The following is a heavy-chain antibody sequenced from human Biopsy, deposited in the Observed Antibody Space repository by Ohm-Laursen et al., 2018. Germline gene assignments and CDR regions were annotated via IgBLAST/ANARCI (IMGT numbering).Heavy chain of an antibody. CDR1: GFTFSRSV. D-gene: IGHD2-8*02. J-gene: IGHJ4*02. V-gene: IGHV3-74*03. CDR3: TGDPGGLGDY. CDR2: IHGDERSA. Sequence: SLRLSCSASGFTFSRSVMHWVRQAPGKGLMWVSRIHGDERSATYAEPVKGRFTISRDNAKNTLHLQMNSLRAEDTAVYYCTGDPGGLGDYWGQGTLVTVSS.